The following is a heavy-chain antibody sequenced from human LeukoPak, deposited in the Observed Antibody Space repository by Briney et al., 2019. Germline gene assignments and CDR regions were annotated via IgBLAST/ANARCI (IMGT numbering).Heavy chain of an antibody. CDR1: GFTFSSYW. V-gene: IGHV3-74*01. CDR3: ARDPPTIVAAGSY. CDR2: INSDGSST. J-gene: IGHJ4*02. D-gene: IGHD6-13*01. Sequence: QSGGSLRLSCAASGFTFSSYWMHWVRQVPGTGLVWVSRINSDGSSTTYADSVKGRFTISRDNAKNSLYLQMNSLRAEDTAVYYCARDPPTIVAAGSYWGQGTLVTVSS.